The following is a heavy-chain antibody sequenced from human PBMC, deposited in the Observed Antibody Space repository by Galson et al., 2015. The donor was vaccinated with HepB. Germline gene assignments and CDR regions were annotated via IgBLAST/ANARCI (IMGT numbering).Heavy chain of an antibody. V-gene: IGHV1-2*06. J-gene: IGHJ6*03. CDR3: ARNWARRNYYYMDV. Sequence: SVKASCKASGYTFTDYHIHWVRQAPGQGLEWMGQINPSSGGTNYAQKFQGRVTMTRDTSITTAYMEVSNLRSDDTAVYYCARNWARRNYYYMDVWGKGATVTVSS. D-gene: IGHD7-27*01. CDR1: GYTFTDYH. CDR2: INPSSGGT.